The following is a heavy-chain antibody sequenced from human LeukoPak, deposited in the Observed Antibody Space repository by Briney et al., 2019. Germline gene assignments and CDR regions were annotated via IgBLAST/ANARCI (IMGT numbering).Heavy chain of an antibody. V-gene: IGHV3-33*01. CDR2: IWYDGSKK. D-gene: IGHD3-10*01. CDR1: GFTFSSYG. Sequence: GGSLGLSCAASGFTFSSYGMHWVRQAPGKGLEWVAVIWYDGSKKYYANSVKGRFTISRDNSKNTLYLQMNSLRAEDTAVYYCARELYYYGSGSYSKKGFDYWGQGTLVTVSS. CDR3: ARELYYYGSGSYSKKGFDY. J-gene: IGHJ4*02.